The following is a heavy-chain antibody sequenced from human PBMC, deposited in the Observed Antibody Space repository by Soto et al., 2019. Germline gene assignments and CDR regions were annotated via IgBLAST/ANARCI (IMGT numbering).Heavy chain of an antibody. CDR1: GYTFTSYA. CDR3: ARGPGTTGPTNWFDP. Sequence: ASVKVSCKASGYTFTSYAMHWVRQAPGQRLEWMGWINAGNGNTKYSQKFQGRVTITRDTSASTAYMELSSLRSEDTAVFYCARGPGTTGPTNWFDPWGQGTLVTVSS. D-gene: IGHD1-7*01. CDR2: INAGNGNT. J-gene: IGHJ5*02. V-gene: IGHV1-3*01.